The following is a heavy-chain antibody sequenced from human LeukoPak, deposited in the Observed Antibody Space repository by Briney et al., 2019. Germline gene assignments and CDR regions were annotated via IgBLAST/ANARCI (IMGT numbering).Heavy chain of an antibody. J-gene: IGHJ4*02. V-gene: IGHV4-34*01. CDR2: ISHSGRT. CDR3: TKTSPGVPLDF. Sequence: KPSETLSLTCTVSGVSFSGSYWSWIRQPPGKGPEWVGKISHSGRTSYNPSLKSRVTISLDTSKNQFSLRLTFVTAADTAVYYCTKTSPGVPLDFWGQGTLVTVSS. CDR1: GVSFSGSY. D-gene: IGHD7-27*01.